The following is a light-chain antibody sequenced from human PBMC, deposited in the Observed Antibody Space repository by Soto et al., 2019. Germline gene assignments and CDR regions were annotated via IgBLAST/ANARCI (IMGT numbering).Light chain of an antibody. CDR2: EVN. Sequence: QSALTQPPSASGPPGQSVAISCTGTSSDVGGYNYVSWYQQHPGKAPKLMIYEVNKRPSGVPDRFSGSKSGNTASLTVSGLQAEDEADYYCSSYAASSNVFGTGTKVTVL. V-gene: IGLV2-8*01. CDR1: SSDVGGYNY. J-gene: IGLJ1*01. CDR3: SSYAASSNV.